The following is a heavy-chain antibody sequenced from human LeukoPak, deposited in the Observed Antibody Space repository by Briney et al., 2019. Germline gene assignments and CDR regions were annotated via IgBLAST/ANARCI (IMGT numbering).Heavy chain of an antibody. CDR3: ATSGLDIGYCSGGSRYSGSFDAFDI. V-gene: IGHV5-51*01. CDR1: GYSFTSYW. J-gene: IGHJ3*02. D-gene: IGHD2-15*01. CDR2: IYPGDSDT. Sequence: GESLKISCKGSGYSFTSYWIGWVRQMPGKGLEWMGIIYPGDSDTRYSPSFQGQVTISADKSISTAYLQWSSLKASDTAMYYCATSGLDIGYCSGGSRYSGSFDAFDIWGQGTMVTVSS.